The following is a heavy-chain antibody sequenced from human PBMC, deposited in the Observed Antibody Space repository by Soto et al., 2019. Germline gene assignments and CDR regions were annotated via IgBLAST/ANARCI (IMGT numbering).Heavy chain of an antibody. CDR2: IYYSGST. Sequence: QVQLQESGPGLVKPSETLSLTCTVSGGSISNYYWSWIRQPPGKGLEWIGYIYYSGSTNYNPSLKSRVTISVDTSKNQFSLKLSSVTAADTAVYYCARGRGGYYYFDYWGQGTLVTVSS. J-gene: IGHJ4*02. CDR3: ARGRGGYYYFDY. V-gene: IGHV4-59*01. D-gene: IGHD3-22*01. CDR1: GGSISNYY.